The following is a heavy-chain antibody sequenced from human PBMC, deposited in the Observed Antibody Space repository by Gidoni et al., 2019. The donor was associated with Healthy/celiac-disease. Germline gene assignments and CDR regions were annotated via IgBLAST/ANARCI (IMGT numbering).Heavy chain of an antibody. CDR3: ARQLPGTRGVAFDI. Sequence: QLQLQESGPGLVKPSATLSLTFTVSGGSISSSRYYLGWLRQPPGKGLEWIGSIYYSGSTYYNPSLKSRVTISVDTSKNQFSLKLSSVTAADTAVYYCARQLPGTRGVAFDIWGQGTMVTVSS. CDR1: GGSISSSRYY. D-gene: IGHD1-1*01. CDR2: IYYSGST. J-gene: IGHJ3*02. V-gene: IGHV4-39*01.